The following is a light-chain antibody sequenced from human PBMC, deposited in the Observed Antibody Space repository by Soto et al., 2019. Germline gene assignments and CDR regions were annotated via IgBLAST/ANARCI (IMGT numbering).Light chain of an antibody. Sequence: TQSPSAMSASVAARFTITCRAIQSINSIYLAWHQQKPGQAPRLLIYGASNRATGIPDRFSGIGSGTDFTRTICSLEPEAFPVYYCQRYGSPPLVTGGPGTQVEIK. V-gene: IGKV3-20*01. J-gene: IGKJ3*01. CDR2: GAS. CDR1: QSINSIY. CDR3: QRYGSPPLVT.